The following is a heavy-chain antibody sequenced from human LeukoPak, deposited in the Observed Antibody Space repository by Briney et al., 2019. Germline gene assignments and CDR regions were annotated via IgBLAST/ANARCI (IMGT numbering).Heavy chain of an antibody. D-gene: IGHD3-22*01. V-gene: IGHV1-58*02. CDR3: AAAGDSSIFVFDY. CDR2: IIVGSGNT. CDR1: GFTFTSSA. Sequence: GTSVKVSCKASGFTFTSSAMQWVRQARGQRPEWIGWIIVGSGNTNYAQKFQERVTITRDMSTSTAYMELSSLRSEDTAVYYCAAAGDSSIFVFDYWGQGTLVTVSS. J-gene: IGHJ4*02.